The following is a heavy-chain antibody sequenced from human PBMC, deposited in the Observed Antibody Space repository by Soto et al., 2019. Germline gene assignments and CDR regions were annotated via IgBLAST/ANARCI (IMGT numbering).Heavy chain of an antibody. V-gene: IGHV3-30*03. Sequence: GGSPRISCAASGFTFTSHAMPWVRQTPGKGLEWVAAISYDEIDKKYASSVKGRFTFSRDNVKNTLSLQMNSLRPEDTAVYYCAIDQVPGLDAFDIWGQETMVTFSS. CDR1: GFTFTSHA. J-gene: IGHJ3*02. CDR3: AIDQVPGLDAFDI. CDR2: ISYDEIDK.